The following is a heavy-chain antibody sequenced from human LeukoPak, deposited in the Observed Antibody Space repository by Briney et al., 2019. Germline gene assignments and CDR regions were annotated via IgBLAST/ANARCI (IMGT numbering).Heavy chain of an antibody. CDR2: ISSNGGST. CDR3: AKVAHSGSYGLFDS. J-gene: IGHJ4*02. V-gene: IGHV3-23*01. CDR1: GFSFSGYA. Sequence: GGSLRLSCAASGFSFSGYAMSWVRQTPGKGLQWVSAISSNGGSTYYADSVKGRFTVSRDMSTNTLYLQMNSLRAGDTAVYYCAKVAHSGSYGLFDSWGQGALVTVSS. D-gene: IGHD1-26*01.